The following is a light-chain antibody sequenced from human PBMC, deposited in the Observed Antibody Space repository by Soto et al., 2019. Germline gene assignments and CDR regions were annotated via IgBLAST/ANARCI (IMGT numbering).Light chain of an antibody. CDR3: QQYNSWPPIT. CDR1: QSIINW. V-gene: IGKV1-5*01. Sequence: DIQMTQSPSSLSASVGDIVTITCRASQSIINWLGWYQQKSGKAPKLLIYAASSLQSGVPSRFSGSGSGTEFTLTISSLQSADFAVYYCQQYNSWPPITFGQGTRLEIK. CDR2: AAS. J-gene: IGKJ5*01.